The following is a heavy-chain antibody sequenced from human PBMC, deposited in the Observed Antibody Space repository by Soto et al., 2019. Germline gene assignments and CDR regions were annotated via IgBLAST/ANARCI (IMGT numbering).Heavy chain of an antibody. Sequence: SETLSLTCTVSGGSIISGSYYWGWIRQPPGKGLEWIGSIYYSGSTYYSPSLKSRVTISVDTSKKQLSLKLNSVTAADTAVYYCARLWSGERPPDYWGQGTPVTVSS. J-gene: IGHJ4*02. CDR3: ARLWSGERPPDY. CDR1: GGSIISGSYY. CDR2: IYYSGST. V-gene: IGHV4-39*01. D-gene: IGHD3-10*01.